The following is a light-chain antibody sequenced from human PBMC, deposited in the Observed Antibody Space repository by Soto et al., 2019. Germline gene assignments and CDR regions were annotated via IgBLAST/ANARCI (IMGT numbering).Light chain of an antibody. CDR3: RTWDSSLSAVV. J-gene: IGLJ2*01. CDR1: SSNIGNNY. Sequence: QSVLTQPPSVSAAPGQKVTISCSGSSSNIGNNYVSWYQQLPGTAPKLLIYDNNKRPSGIPDRFSGSKSGTSATLGITGLQTGDEADHYCRTWDSSLSAVVFGGGTQLTVL. V-gene: IGLV1-51*01. CDR2: DNN.